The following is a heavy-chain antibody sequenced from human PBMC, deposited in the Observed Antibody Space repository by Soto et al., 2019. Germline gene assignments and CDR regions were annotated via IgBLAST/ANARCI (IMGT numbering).Heavy chain of an antibody. CDR2: INAGNGNT. CDR3: ARDDYSEDQPFDY. J-gene: IGHJ4*02. D-gene: IGHD4-4*01. Sequence: ASVKVSCKASGYTFTSYSMHWVRQAPGQRLEWMGWINAGNGNTKYSQKFQGRVTITRDTSASTAYMELSSLRSEDTAVYYCARDDYSEDQPFDYWGQGTLVTVSS. CDR1: GYTFTSYS. V-gene: IGHV1-3*01.